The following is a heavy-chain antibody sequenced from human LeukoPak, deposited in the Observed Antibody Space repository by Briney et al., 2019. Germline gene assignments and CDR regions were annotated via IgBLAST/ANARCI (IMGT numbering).Heavy chain of an antibody. D-gene: IGHD1-26*01. CDR3: ARQLPFDY. CDR1: GFTFTTYN. V-gene: IGHV3-7*01. J-gene: IGHJ4*02. CDR2: IKDDGSEK. Sequence: PGGSLRLSCAASGFTFTTYNMNWVRQAPGKGLEWVATIKDDGSEKRYVDSVRGRFTISRDDAKSSLYLQMNSLRAEDTAVYYCARQLPFDYWGQGTLVTVSS.